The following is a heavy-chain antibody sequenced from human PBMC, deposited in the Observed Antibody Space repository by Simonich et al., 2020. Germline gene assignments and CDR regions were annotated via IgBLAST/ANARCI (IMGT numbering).Heavy chain of an antibody. CDR3: ARDPVVPAAIRNAFDI. Sequence: QVQLVQSGAEVKKPGASVKVSCKASGYTFTGYYMHWVRQAPGQVLEGMGRINPNSGGTNYAQKFQGRVTMTRDTSISTAYMELSRLRSDDTAVYYCARDPVVPAAIRNAFDIWGQGTMVTVSS. D-gene: IGHD2-2*01. CDR1: GYTFTGYY. V-gene: IGHV1-2*02. J-gene: IGHJ3*02. CDR2: INPNSGGT.